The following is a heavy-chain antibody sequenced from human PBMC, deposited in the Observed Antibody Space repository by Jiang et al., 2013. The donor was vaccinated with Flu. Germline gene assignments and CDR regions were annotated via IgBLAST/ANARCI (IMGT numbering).Heavy chain of an antibody. J-gene: IGHJ4*02. D-gene: IGHD3-3*01. Sequence: GGGLVQPGRSLRLSCAAXGFTFDDYAMHWVRQAPGKGLEWVSGISWNSGSIGYADSVKGRFTISRDNAKNSLYLQMNSLRAEDTALYYCAKSSLFGVVPYYFDYWGQGTLVTVSS. CDR1: GFTFDDYA. CDR2: ISWNSGSI. CDR3: AKSSLFGVVPYYFDY. V-gene: IGHV3-9*01.